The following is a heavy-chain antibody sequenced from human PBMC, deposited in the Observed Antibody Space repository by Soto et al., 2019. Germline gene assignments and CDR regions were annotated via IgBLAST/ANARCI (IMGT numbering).Heavy chain of an antibody. CDR3: AKENYEGDYASYFDY. D-gene: IGHD4-17*01. J-gene: IGHJ4*02. CDR2: ISWNSGSI. Sequence: GGSLRLSCAASGFTFDDYAMHWVRQAPGKGLEWVSGISWNSGSIGYADSVKGRFTISRDNAKNSLYLQMNSLRAEDTALYYCAKENYEGDYASYFDYWGQGTLVTVSS. CDR1: GFTFDDYA. V-gene: IGHV3-9*01.